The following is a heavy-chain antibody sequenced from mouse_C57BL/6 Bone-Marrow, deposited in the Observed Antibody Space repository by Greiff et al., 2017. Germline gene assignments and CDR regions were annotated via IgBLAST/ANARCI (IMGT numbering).Heavy chain of an antibody. Sequence: VQLQQSGAELVRPGASVKLSCTASGFNIKDDYMHWVKQRPEQGLEWIGWIDPENGDTAYASKFQGKATITADTSSNTAYLQLSSLTSEDTAVYYCTTIITTVVGYFDVWGTGTTVTVSS. J-gene: IGHJ1*03. D-gene: IGHD1-1*01. CDR2: IDPENGDT. CDR3: TTIITTVVGYFDV. CDR1: GFNIKDDY. V-gene: IGHV14-4*01.